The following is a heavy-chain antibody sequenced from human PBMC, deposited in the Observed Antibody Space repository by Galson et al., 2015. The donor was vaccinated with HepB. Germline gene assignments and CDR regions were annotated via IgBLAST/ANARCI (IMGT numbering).Heavy chain of an antibody. J-gene: IGHJ4*02. CDR2: ISSSSSYI. CDR3: ARDGDYYGSGRPFDY. D-gene: IGHD3-10*01. V-gene: IGHV3-21*01. CDR1: GFTFSSYS. Sequence: SLRLSCAASGFTFSSYSMNWVRQAPGKGLEWVSSISSSSSYIYYADSVKGRFTISRDNAKNSLYLQMNSLRAEDTAVYYCARDGDYYGSGRPFDYWGQGTLVTVSS.